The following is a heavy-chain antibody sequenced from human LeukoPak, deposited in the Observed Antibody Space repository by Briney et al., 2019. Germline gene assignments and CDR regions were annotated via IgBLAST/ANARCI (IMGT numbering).Heavy chain of an antibody. V-gene: IGHV4-59*08. D-gene: IGHD2-2*01. CDR1: GDSFSNYY. J-gene: IGHJ5*01. CDR3: ASSPRLTTSWFLFDS. CDR2: VYYSGST. Sequence: PSETLSLTCSVSGDSFSNYYWTWTRQPPGKGLEWIGYVYYSGSTNYNPSLKTRLHLSVDTPKNRFSLKLSSVTAADTAVYYCASSPRLTTSWFLFDSWGHGTLVTVSS.